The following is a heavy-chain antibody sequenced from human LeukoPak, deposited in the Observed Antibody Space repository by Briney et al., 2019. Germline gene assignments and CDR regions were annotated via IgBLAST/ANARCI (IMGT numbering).Heavy chain of an antibody. CDR3: ARGVEPLAANTLAY. Sequence: GGSLRLSCAASGFTVITNNMTWGRQAPGKGLEWVSVLYSDGTTKYADSVQGRFTISRDNSKNTLYLEMNSLSHDDTAVYYCARGVEPLAANTLAYWGQGTLVTVSS. CDR1: GFTVITNN. V-gene: IGHV3-53*01. CDR2: LYSDGTT. D-gene: IGHD1-14*01. J-gene: IGHJ4*02.